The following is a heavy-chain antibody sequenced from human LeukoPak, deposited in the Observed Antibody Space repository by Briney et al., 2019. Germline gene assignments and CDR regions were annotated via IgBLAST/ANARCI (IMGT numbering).Heavy chain of an antibody. D-gene: IGHD1-26*01. CDR3: ARLLGGGASDY. Sequence: GESLKISCEGSGYSFSTSWIAWVRQMPGKGLEWMGMIYPGDTTIKYSPSFQGQVTMSADKSISTAYLQWSSLKASDTAMYHCARLLGGGASDYWGQGTLVTVSS. J-gene: IGHJ4*02. CDR2: IYPGDTTI. V-gene: IGHV5-51*01. CDR1: GYSFSTSW.